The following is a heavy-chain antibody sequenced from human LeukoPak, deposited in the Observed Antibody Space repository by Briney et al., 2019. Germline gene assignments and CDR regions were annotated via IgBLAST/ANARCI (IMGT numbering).Heavy chain of an antibody. CDR1: GFTFRTYS. CDR2: ISSGGRHT. CDR3: ARESFDS. J-gene: IGHJ5*01. V-gene: IGHV3-21*01. Sequence: GGSLRLSCARSGFTFRTYSMNWVRQAPGKTLEWVSSISSGGRHTYYADSVKGRFTISRDNAKNSLFLHINSLRADDTAVYYCARESFDSWGQGVLVIVSS.